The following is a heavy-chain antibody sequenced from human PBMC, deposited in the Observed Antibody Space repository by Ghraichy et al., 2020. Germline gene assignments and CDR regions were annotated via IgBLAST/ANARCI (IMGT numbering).Heavy chain of an antibody. V-gene: IGHV3-23*01. CDR2: ISGSGGST. CDR1: GFTFSSYA. Sequence: GGSLRLSCAASGFTFSSYAMSWVRQAPGKGLEWVSAISGSGGSTYYADSVKGRFTISRDNSKNTLYLQMNSLRAEDTAVYYCAKGYYDILTGYYDYWGQGTLVTVSS. CDR3: AKGYYDILTGYYDY. J-gene: IGHJ4*02. D-gene: IGHD3-9*01.